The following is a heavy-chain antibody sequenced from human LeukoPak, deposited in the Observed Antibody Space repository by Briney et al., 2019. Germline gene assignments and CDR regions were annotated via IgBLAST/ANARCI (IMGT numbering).Heavy chain of an antibody. CDR3: ARDDYSSGFDY. CDR2: IWYDGSNK. V-gene: IGHV3-33*08. J-gene: IGHJ4*02. D-gene: IGHD6-19*01. Sequence: PGGSLRFSCAASGFTFSSYGMHWVRQAPGKGLEWVAVIWYDGSNKYYADSVKGRFTISRDNSKNTLYLQMNSLRAEDTAVYYCARDDYSSGFDYWGQGTLVTVSS. CDR1: GFTFSSYG.